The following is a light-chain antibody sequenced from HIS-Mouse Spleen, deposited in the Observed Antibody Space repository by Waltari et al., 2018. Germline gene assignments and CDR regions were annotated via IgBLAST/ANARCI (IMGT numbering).Light chain of an antibody. J-gene: IGKJ4*01. CDR1: QSISSW. CDR2: KAS. Sequence: DIQLTHAPSTLSASVGDRVTITCRAIQSISSWLAWYQQKPGKAPKLLIYKASSLESGVPSRFSGSGSGTEFTLTISSLQPDDFATYYCQQYNSYPATFGGGTKVEIK. CDR3: QQYNSYPAT. V-gene: IGKV1-5*03.